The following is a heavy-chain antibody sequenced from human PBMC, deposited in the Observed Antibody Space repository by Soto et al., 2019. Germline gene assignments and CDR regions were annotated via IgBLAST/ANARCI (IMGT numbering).Heavy chain of an antibody. CDR1: GFSFASFA. V-gene: IGHV3-23*01. CDR2: ISGSDGKT. D-gene: IGHD3-3*01. CDR3: AKWSYLDY. Sequence: PGGSLRLSCTTSGFSFASFAMTWVRQAPGKGLEWVATISGSDGKTYYADSVKGRFSISRETSRNTLYLQMNSLRADDTAIYYCAKWSYLDYWGQGNRVTVSS. J-gene: IGHJ4*02.